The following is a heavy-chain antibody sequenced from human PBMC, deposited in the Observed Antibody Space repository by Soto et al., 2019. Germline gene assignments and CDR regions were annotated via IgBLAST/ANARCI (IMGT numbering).Heavy chain of an antibody. CDR2: INSDGSST. V-gene: IGHV3-74*01. J-gene: IGHJ4*02. D-gene: IGHD3-22*01. CDR1: GFTFSSYW. CDR3: AGLYDSSGYYQYYFDY. Sequence: GGSLRLSCAASGFTFSSYWMHWVRQAPGKGLVWVSRINSDGSSTSYADSVKGRFTISRDNAKNTLYLQMNSLRAEDTAVYYCAGLYDSSGYYQYYFDYWGQGTLVTVSS.